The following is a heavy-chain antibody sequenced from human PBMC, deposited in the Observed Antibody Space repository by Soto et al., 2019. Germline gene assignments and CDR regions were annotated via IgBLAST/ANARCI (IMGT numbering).Heavy chain of an antibody. CDR3: AKSSPYRLVQTPTGNQYYSPMDV. J-gene: IGHJ6*02. D-gene: IGHD1-1*01. CDR2: IIPVFRTT. V-gene: IGHV1-69*01. CDR1: GGNFSRYA. Sequence: QVQLVQSGAEVKKPGSSVKVSCKASGGNFSRYAISWLRQAPGQGLEWMGGIIPVFRTTNSEQKLQGRVSITADGSTTTAYMELSRLTSADTAVYYCAKSSPYRLVQTPTGNQYYSPMDVWGQGTTVTVSS.